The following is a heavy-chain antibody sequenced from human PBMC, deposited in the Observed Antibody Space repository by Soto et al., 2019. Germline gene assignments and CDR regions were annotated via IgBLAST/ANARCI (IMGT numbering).Heavy chain of an antibody. V-gene: IGHV3-48*02. CDR2: ISSSSSTI. D-gene: IGHD3-10*01. CDR1: GFTFSSYS. CDR3: ARDGITMVRGVIIRDYYYYYGMDV. J-gene: IGHJ6*02. Sequence: GGSLRLSCAASGFTFSSYSMNWVRQAPGKWLEWVSYISSSSSTIYYADSVKGRFTISRDNAKNSLYLQMNSLRDEDTAVYYCARDGITMVRGVIIRDYYYYYGMDVWGQGTTVTVSS.